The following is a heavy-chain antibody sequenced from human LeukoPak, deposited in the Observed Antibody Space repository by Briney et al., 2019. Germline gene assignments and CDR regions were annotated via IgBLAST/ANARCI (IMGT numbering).Heavy chain of an antibody. CDR2: ISGSGGST. D-gene: IGHD1-1*01. CDR1: GFTFNSYW. Sequence: GGSLRLSCAASGFTFNSYWMTWVRQAPGKGLEWVSAISGSGGSTYYADSVKGRFTISRDNSKNTLYLQMNSLRAEDTAVYYCAKPNLRYEPIWGQGTMVTVSS. J-gene: IGHJ3*02. CDR3: AKPNLRYEPI. V-gene: IGHV3-23*01.